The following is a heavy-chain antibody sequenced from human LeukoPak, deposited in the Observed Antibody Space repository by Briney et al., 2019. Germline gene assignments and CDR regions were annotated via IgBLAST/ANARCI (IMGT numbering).Heavy chain of an antibody. CDR1: GYTFTSYD. CDR2: MNPNSGNT. Sequence: ASVKVSCKASGYTFTSYDINWVRQATGQGLEWMGWMNPNSGNTGYAQKFQGRVTITRNTSISTAYMELSSLRSEDTAVYYCARRITQYYYDSSGYCYVNYYYMDVWGKGTTVTVSS. CDR3: ARRITQYYYDSSGYCYVNYYYMDV. D-gene: IGHD3-22*01. J-gene: IGHJ6*03. V-gene: IGHV1-8*03.